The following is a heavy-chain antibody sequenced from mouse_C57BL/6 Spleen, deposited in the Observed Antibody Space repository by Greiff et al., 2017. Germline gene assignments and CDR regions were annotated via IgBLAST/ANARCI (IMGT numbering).Heavy chain of an antibody. D-gene: IGHD4-1*01. CDR2: ISDGGSYT. CDR3: ARDGGWDDDFDY. Sequence: EVKLVESGGGLVKPGGSLKLSCAASGFTFSSYAMSWVRQTPDKRLEWVATISDGGSYTYYPDNVKGRFTISRDNAKNNLYLQMSQLKSEDTAMYYGARDGGWDDDFDYWGQGTTLTVSS. V-gene: IGHV5-4*01. J-gene: IGHJ2*01. CDR1: GFTFSSYA.